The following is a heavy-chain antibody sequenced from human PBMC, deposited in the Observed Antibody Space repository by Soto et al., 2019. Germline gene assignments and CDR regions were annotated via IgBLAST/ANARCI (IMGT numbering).Heavy chain of an antibody. CDR1: GGSISSYY. V-gene: IGHV4-59*01. J-gene: IGHJ1*01. CDR2: IYYSGST. CDR3: ARSYYYDSSGYYFHQ. Sequence: SETLSLTCTVSGGSISSYYWSWIRQPPGKGLKWIGYIYYSGSTNYNPSLKSRVTISVDTSKNQFSLKLSSVTAADTAVYYCARSYYYDSSGYYFHQWGQGTLVTVSS. D-gene: IGHD3-22*01.